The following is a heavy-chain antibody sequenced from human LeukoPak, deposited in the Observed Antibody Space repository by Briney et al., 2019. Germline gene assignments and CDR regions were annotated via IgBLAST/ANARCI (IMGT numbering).Heavy chain of an antibody. CDR2: IGPNGDNI. J-gene: IGHJ4*02. CDR1: GYTFTGCF. D-gene: IGHD5-18*01. Sequence: ASVKVSCKASGYTFTGCFIHYVRQAPGQGLEWMGWIGPNGDNIRYSETFKDRVTMTRDTSTNTAYMELSWLRSDDTAVYYCARSAYNYGYVYFDHWGQGTLVIVSS. V-gene: IGHV1-2*02. CDR3: ARSAYNYGYVYFDH.